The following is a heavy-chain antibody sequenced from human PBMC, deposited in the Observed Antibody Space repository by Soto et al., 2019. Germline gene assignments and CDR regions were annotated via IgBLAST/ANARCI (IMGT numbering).Heavy chain of an antibody. CDR2: IYYSAST. CDR3: ARYPNGGYLDWFDP. D-gene: IGHD3-22*01. V-gene: IGHV4-59*01. J-gene: IGHJ5*02. Sequence: SGTLSLTCTVSGGSISSYYRSWIRQPPGKGLEWIGYIYYSASTNYNPSLKSRVTISVDTSKNQFSLKLSSVTAADTAVYYCARYPNGGYLDWFDPWGQGTLVTVSS. CDR1: GGSISSYY.